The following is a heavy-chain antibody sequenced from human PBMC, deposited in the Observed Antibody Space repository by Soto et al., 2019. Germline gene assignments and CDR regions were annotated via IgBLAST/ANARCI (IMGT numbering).Heavy chain of an antibody. CDR2: ISYDGSNK. Sequence: QVQLVESGGGVVQPGRSLRLSCAASGFTFSNSAMHWVRQAPGKGLEWVAVISYDGSNKYYADSVKGRFTISRDNSKNTLYLQMNSLRAEDTAVYYCATDYDSSGYYPGDHWGQGTLVTVSS. CDR3: ATDYDSSGYYPGDH. V-gene: IGHV3-30-3*01. CDR1: GFTFSNSA. D-gene: IGHD3-22*01. J-gene: IGHJ4*02.